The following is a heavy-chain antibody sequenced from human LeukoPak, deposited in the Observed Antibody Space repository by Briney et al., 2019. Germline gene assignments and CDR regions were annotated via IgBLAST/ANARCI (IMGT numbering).Heavy chain of an antibody. CDR3: AKDLNTYRYDSRDLQH. J-gene: IGHJ1*01. D-gene: IGHD3-22*01. V-gene: IGHV3-30*18. Sequence: GGSLRLSCAASGFIFNTYGMHWVRQGPGKGLEWVAVISYDGSNKLYADSVKGRFTISRDNSKNTLYLQMNSLRPEDTAVYFCAKDLNTYRYDSRDLQHWGQGILVTVSS. CDR2: ISYDGSNK. CDR1: GFIFNTYG.